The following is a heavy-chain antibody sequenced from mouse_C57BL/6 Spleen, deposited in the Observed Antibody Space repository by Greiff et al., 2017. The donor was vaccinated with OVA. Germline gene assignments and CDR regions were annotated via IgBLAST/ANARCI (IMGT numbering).Heavy chain of an antibody. V-gene: IGHV1-81*01. CDR1: GYTFTSYG. CDR2: IYPRSGNT. D-gene: IGHD1-1*02. J-gene: IGHJ4*01. CDR3: ARGAGSYPYYYAMDY. Sequence: QVHVKQSGAELARPGASVKLSCKASGYTFTSYGISWVKQRTGQGLEWIGEIYPRSGNTYYNEKFKGKATLTADKSSSTAYMGLRSLTSEDSAVYFCARGAGSYPYYYAMDYWGQGTSVTVSS.